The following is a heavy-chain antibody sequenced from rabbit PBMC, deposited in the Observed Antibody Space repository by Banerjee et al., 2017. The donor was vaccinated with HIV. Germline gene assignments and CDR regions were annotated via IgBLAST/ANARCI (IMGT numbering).Heavy chain of an antibody. J-gene: IGHJ4*01. CDR2: IYAASGSA. Sequence: QLKETGGGLVQPGGSLTLSCKASGFDFSYYYMSWVRQAPGKGLEWIGIIYAASGSAYYASWVHGRFTISSDNAQNTVDLQMNSLAAADTATYFCVRGDDDYPTYFNLWGPGTLVTV. CDR1: GFDFSYYY. V-gene: IGHV1S7*01. CDR3: VRGDDDYPTYFNL. D-gene: IGHD2-1*01.